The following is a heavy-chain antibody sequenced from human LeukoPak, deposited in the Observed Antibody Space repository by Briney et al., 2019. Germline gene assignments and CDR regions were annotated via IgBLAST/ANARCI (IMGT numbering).Heavy chain of an antibody. CDR2: MNHSGST. D-gene: IGHD4-17*01. Sequence: SETLSLTCAVYGGSFSGYYWSWIRQPPGKGLEWIGEMNHSGSTNYNPSLKSRVTISVDTSKNQFSLKLSSVTAADTAVYYCARKHDYGDYLDYWGQGTLVTVSS. J-gene: IGHJ4*02. CDR1: GGSFSGYY. V-gene: IGHV4-34*01. CDR3: ARKHDYGDYLDY.